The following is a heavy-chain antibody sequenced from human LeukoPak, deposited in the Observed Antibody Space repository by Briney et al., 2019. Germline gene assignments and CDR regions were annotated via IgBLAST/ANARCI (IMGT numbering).Heavy chain of an antibody. D-gene: IGHD6-19*01. CDR2: ISAYNGNT. CDR1: GYTFTSYG. J-gene: IGHJ4*02. Sequence: ASVRVSCKASGYTFTSYGISWVRQAPGQGVERMGWISAYNGNTNYAQKLQGRVTMTTDTSTSTAYMELRSLRSDDTAVYSCARPSRERYSSGWYYFDYWGQGTLVTVSS. CDR3: ARPSRERYSSGWYYFDY. V-gene: IGHV1-18*01.